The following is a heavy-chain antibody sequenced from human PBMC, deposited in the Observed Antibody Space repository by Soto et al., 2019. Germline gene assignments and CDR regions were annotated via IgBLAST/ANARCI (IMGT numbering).Heavy chain of an antibody. Sequence: GGSLRLSCAASGFIFSNYGMHWVRQAPGKGLEWVAVIWYDGSHESYADSVKGRFTISRDNAKTSLYLQMNSLTAEDTAVYYCAREGVHNYTEYYFDYWGQGTLVTVSS. CDR1: GFIFSNYG. D-gene: IGHD3-10*01. CDR2: IWYDGSHE. V-gene: IGHV3-33*01. CDR3: AREGVHNYTEYYFDY. J-gene: IGHJ4*02.